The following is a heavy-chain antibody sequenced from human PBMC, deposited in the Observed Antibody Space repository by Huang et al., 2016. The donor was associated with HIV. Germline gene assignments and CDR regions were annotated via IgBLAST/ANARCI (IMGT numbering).Heavy chain of an antibody. CDR3: AKPSGDYEFFDF. D-gene: IGHD4-17*01. Sequence: QVHLEESGGGVVQPGRPLRLSCTASGFMFSTFGIDWVRQAQCKGLEWVAGISNDGSRKYYVDSVKCRFTISRDNSKNIVYLQMNSLRPEDTAVYYCAKPSGDYEFFDFWGQGTVVTVSS. CDR2: ISNDGSRK. V-gene: IGHV3-30*18. J-gene: IGHJ4*02. CDR1: GFMFSTFG.